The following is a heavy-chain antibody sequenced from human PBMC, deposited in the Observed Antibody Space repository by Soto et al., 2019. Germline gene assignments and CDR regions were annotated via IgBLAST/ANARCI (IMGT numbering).Heavy chain of an antibody. J-gene: IGHJ6*02. Sequence: GSVKVSCKASGYTFTSYYMHWVRQAPGQGLEWMGWISGYNGNTDYAQKLQGRVTMTTDTSTSTGYMELRSLRSDDTAVYYCARRSCGTDYYYYYGMDVWGQGTTVTVSS. CDR3: ARRSCGTDYYYYYGMDV. V-gene: IGHV1-18*04. D-gene: IGHD1-26*01. CDR1: GYTFTSYY. CDR2: ISGYNGNT.